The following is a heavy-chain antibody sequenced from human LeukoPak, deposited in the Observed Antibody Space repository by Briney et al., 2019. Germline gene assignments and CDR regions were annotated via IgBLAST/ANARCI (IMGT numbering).Heavy chain of an antibody. Sequence: GGSLRLSCAASGFTFRDYAMSWVRQAPGKGLEWVSAISSSGGSTYYADSVKGRFTTSRDNSKNTLYLQMNSLRAEDTAVYYCAKDVGGESFFDYWGQGTLVIVSS. CDR2: ISSSGGST. J-gene: IGHJ4*02. CDR1: GFTFRDYA. CDR3: AKDVGGESFFDY. D-gene: IGHD3-10*01. V-gene: IGHV3-23*01.